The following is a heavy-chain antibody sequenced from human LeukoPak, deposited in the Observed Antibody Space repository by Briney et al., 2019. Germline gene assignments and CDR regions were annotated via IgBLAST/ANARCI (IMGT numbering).Heavy chain of an antibody. CDR3: ARYCSSTSCYYRWFDP. Sequence: SQTLSLTCAVSGGSISSGGYSWSWIRQPPGKGLEWIGYIYHSGSTYYNPSLKSQVTISVDRSKNQFSLKLSSVTAADTAVYYCARYCSSTSCYYRWFDPWGQGTLVTVSS. D-gene: IGHD2-2*01. CDR1: GGSISSGGYS. V-gene: IGHV4-30-2*01. CDR2: IYHSGST. J-gene: IGHJ5*02.